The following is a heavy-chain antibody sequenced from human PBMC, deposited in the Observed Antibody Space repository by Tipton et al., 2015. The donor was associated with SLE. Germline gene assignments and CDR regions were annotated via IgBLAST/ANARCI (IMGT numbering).Heavy chain of an antibody. V-gene: IGHV4-61*02. J-gene: IGHJ6*02. CDR2: IYTSGST. Sequence: TLSLTCTVSGGSISSGSYYWSWIRQPAGKGLEWIGRIYTSGSTNYNPSLKSRVTISVDTSKKQFSLKLSSVTAADTAVYYCARHLWNSYGFYYYGMDVWGQGTTVTVSS. CDR3: ARHLWNSYGFYYYGMDV. D-gene: IGHD5-18*01. CDR1: GGSISSGSYY.